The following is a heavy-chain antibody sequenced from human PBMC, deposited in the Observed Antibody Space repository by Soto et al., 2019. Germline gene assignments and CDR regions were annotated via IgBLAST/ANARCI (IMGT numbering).Heavy chain of an antibody. V-gene: IGHV3-33*01. CDR1: GFTFSSYG. CDR3: ARDLNDFWSGYFFGWFDP. CDR2: IWYDGSNK. Sequence: RRLSCAASGFTFSSYGMHWVRQAPGKGLEWVAVIWYDGSNKYYADSVKGRFTISRDNSKNTLYLQMNSLRAEDTAVYYCARDLNDFWSGYFFGWFDPWGQGTLGTVSS. D-gene: IGHD3-3*01. J-gene: IGHJ5*02.